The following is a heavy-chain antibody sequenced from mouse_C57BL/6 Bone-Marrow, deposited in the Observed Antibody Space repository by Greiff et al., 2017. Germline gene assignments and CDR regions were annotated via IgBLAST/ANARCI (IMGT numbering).Heavy chain of an antibody. V-gene: IGHV3-6*01. J-gene: IGHJ4*01. Sequence: VQLKESGPGLVKPSQSLSLTCSVTGYSITSGYYWNWIRQFPGNKLEWMGYISYDGSNNYNPSLKNRISITLDTSKNPFFLKLNSVTTEDTATYYCARDLYDGYPYYYAMDYWGQGTSVTVSS. CDR2: ISYDGSN. D-gene: IGHD2-3*01. CDR3: ARDLYDGYPYYYAMDY. CDR1: GYSITSGYY.